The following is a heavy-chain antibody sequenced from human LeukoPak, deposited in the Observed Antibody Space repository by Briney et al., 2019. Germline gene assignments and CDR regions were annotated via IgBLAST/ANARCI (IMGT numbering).Heavy chain of an antibody. V-gene: IGHV4-4*07. CDR3: AGRLLWFGDNAFDI. CDR1: GGSISSYY. Sequence: PSETLSLTRTVSGGSISSYYWSWIRQPAGKGLEWIGRIYTSGSTNYNPSLKSRVTMSVDTSKNQFSLKLSSVTAADTAVYYCAGRLLWFGDNAFDIWGQGTMVTVSS. D-gene: IGHD3-10*01. J-gene: IGHJ3*02. CDR2: IYTSGST.